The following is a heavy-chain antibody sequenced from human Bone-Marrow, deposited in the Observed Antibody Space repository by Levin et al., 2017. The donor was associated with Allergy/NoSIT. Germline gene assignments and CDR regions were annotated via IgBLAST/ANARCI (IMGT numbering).Heavy chain of an antibody. J-gene: IGHJ6*02. Sequence: GGSLRLSCAASGFTFSSYAMHWVRQAPGKGLEWVAVISYDGSNKYYADSVKGRFTISGDNSKNTLYLQMNSLRAEDTAVYYCARDEAQQLVKLRLNYDYNGMDVWGQGTTVTVSS. V-gene: IGHV3-30-3*01. CDR2: ISYDGSNK. CDR3: ARDEAQQLVKLRLNYDYNGMDV. D-gene: IGHD6-13*01. CDR1: GFTFSSYA.